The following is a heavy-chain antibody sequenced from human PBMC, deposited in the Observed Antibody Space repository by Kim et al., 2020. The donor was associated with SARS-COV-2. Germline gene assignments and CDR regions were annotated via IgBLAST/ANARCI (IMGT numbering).Heavy chain of an antibody. V-gene: IGHV4-59*01. D-gene: IGHD3-22*01. CDR3: ARAGYYDSSGYYHDAFDI. Sequence: RSRVTISVDTSKNQFSLKLSSVTAADTAVYYCARAGYYDSSGYYHDAFDIWGQGTMVTVSS. J-gene: IGHJ3*02.